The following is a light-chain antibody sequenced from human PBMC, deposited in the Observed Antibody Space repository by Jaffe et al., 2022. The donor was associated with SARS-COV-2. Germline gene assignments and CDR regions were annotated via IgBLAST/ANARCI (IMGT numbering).Light chain of an antibody. CDR3: CSYAGSSTWV. J-gene: IGLJ3*02. CDR2: EGS. CDR1: SSDVGTYAL. V-gene: IGLV2-23*01. Sequence: QSALTQPASVSGSPGQSITISCTGTSSDVGTYALVSWYQQHPGKAPKLIIYEGSKRPSGVPNRFSGSESGNTASLTISGLQAEDEADYYCCSYAGSSTWVFGGGTKLTVL.